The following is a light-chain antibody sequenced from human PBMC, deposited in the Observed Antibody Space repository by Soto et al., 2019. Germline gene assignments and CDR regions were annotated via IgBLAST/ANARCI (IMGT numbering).Light chain of an antibody. J-gene: IGLJ2*01. Sequence: QSVLTQPASVSGSPGQSITISCTGTSDDVGGFDYVSWYQHYPGKAPKLMIYEVSYRPSGVSNRFSGSKSGNTASLTISGLQAEDEADYYCASYTTTSTLVFGGGTKLTVL. CDR2: EVS. V-gene: IGLV2-14*01. CDR1: SDDVGGFDY. CDR3: ASYTTTSTLV.